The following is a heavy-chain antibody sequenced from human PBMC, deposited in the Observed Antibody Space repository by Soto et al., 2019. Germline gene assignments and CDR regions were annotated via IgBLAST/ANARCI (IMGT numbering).Heavy chain of an antibody. CDR1: GWSFSGYY. D-gene: IGHD3-10*01. Sequence: SETLSLTCAVYGWSFSGYYWSWIRQPPGKGLEWIGEINHSGSTNYNPSLKSRVTISVDTSKNQFSLKLSSVTAADTAVYYCARGRQVRGVIISPNDYWGQGTLVTVSS. CDR3: ARGRQVRGVIISPNDY. V-gene: IGHV4-34*01. J-gene: IGHJ4*02. CDR2: INHSGST.